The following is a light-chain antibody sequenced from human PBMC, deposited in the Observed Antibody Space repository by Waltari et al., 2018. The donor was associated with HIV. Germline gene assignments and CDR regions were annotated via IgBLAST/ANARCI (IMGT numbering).Light chain of an antibody. Sequence: SSALTQTPSVSVSPGQTATITCSGEALPRQYAHWYHQREGQAPLLVIFPDNKRPSGITERVAASSAGTVLTLTIRGGQTEDEGDYYCQTTDRNGVVAFGGGTKVTVL. V-gene: IGLV3-25*03. CDR2: PDN. CDR1: ALPRQY. J-gene: IGLJ2*01. CDR3: QTTDRNGVVA.